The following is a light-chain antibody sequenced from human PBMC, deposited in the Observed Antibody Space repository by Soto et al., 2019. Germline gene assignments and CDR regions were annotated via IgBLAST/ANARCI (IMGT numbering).Light chain of an antibody. CDR1: QSVSSN. CDR3: QEYNDWTLT. Sequence: EIVMTQSPVTLSVSPGERATLSCRASQSVSSNLAWYQQKPGQSPSLLIYGAFTRATGIPGRFSGTGSGTGFTLTISSLQSEDFALYYCQEYNDWTLTFGQGTKV. CDR2: GAF. J-gene: IGKJ1*01. V-gene: IGKV3-15*01.